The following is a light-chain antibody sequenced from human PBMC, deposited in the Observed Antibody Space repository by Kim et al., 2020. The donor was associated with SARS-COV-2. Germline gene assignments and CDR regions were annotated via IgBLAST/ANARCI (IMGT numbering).Light chain of an antibody. CDR2: AAS. V-gene: IGKV1-9*01. Sequence: SFLSASVGDRVTITCRARQGISSFLAWYQQKPGKTPKLLIYAASTLQSGVPSRFSGSGSGTKFTLSISSLQPEDSATYYCQQFRTFGPGTKVDIK. CDR3: QQFRT. CDR1: QGISSF. J-gene: IGKJ3*01.